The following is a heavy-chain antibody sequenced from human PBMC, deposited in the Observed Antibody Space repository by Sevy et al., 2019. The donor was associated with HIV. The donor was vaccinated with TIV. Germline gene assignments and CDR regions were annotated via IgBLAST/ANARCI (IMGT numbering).Heavy chain of an antibody. CDR3: PREDQAAAEPFDY. CDR1: GFTFSSYW. D-gene: IGHD6-13*01. CDR2: INSDGSST. J-gene: IGHJ4*02. Sequence: GGSLRLSCAASGFTFSSYWMHWVRQAPGKGLVWVSRINSDGSSTSYADSVKGRFTISRDNAKNTLYLQMNSLRAEDTAVYYCPREDQAAAEPFDYWGQGTLVTVSS. V-gene: IGHV3-74*01.